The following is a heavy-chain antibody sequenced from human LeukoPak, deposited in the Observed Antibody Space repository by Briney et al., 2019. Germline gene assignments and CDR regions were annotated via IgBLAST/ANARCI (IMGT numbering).Heavy chain of an antibody. J-gene: IGHJ5*02. CDR1: GFTFSSYS. Sequence: GGSLRLSCAASGFTFSSYSMNWVRQAPGKGLEWVSSISSSSSYIYYADSVKGRFTISRDNAKNSLYLRMNSLRAEDTAVYYCARDPTVDIVATIAWFDPWGQGTLVTVSS. CDR2: ISSSSSYI. V-gene: IGHV3-21*01. CDR3: ARDPTVDIVATIAWFDP. D-gene: IGHD5-12*01.